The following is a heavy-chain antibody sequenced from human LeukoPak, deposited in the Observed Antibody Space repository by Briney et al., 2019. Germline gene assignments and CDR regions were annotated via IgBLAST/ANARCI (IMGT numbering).Heavy chain of an antibody. V-gene: IGHV3-30*03. CDR2: ISYDGSNK. CDR3: ARHPYDYVWGSYRSSGPPSKPQDWYFDL. CDR1: GFTFSSYG. J-gene: IGHJ2*01. Sequence: SGRSLRLSCAASGFTFSSYGMHWVRQAPGKGLEWVAVISYDGSNKYYADSVKGRFTISRDNSKNTLYLQMNSLRAEDTAVYYCARHPYDYVWGSYRSSGPPSKPQDWYFDLWGRGTLVTVSS. D-gene: IGHD3-16*02.